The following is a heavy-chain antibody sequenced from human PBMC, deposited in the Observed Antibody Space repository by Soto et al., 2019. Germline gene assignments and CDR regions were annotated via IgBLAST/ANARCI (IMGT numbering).Heavy chain of an antibody. CDR1: GFSLSTSGMC. CDR2: IDWDDDK. V-gene: IGHV2-70*01. J-gene: IGHJ6*02. Sequence: SGPTLVNPTQTLTLTCTFSGFSLSTSGMCVSWIRQPPGKALEWLALIDWDDDKYYSTSLKTRLTISKDTSKNQVVLTMTNMDPVDTATYYCARNMATGWWEAYGMDVWGQGTTVTVSS. CDR3: ARNMATGWWEAYGMDV. D-gene: IGHD1-26*01.